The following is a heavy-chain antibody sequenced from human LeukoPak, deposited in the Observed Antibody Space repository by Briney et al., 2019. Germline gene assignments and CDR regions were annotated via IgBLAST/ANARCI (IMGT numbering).Heavy chain of an antibody. Sequence: PGRSLRLSCAASGFTFDDYAMHWVRQAPGKGLEWVSGISWNSGSIGYADSVKGRFTISRDNAKNSLYLQMNSLRAEDTALYYCAKDTGYYYDSSNYYGYWGQGTLVTVSS. CDR1: GFTFDDYA. J-gene: IGHJ4*02. CDR3: AKDTGYYYDSSNYYGY. V-gene: IGHV3-9*01. CDR2: ISWNSGSI. D-gene: IGHD3-22*01.